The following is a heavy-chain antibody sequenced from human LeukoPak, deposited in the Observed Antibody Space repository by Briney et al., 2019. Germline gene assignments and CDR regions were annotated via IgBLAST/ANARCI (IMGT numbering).Heavy chain of an antibody. CDR3: ARDDHWGIAAAGVYYGMDV. CDR2: ISSSSSYT. J-gene: IGHJ6*02. Sequence: PGGSLRLSCAASGFTFSDYYMSWIRQAPGKGLEWVSYISSSSSYTNYADSVKGRFTISRDNAKNSLNLQMNSLRAEDTAVYYCARDDHWGIAAAGVYYGMDVWGQGTTVTVSS. V-gene: IGHV3-11*05. CDR1: GFTFSDYY. D-gene: IGHD6-13*01.